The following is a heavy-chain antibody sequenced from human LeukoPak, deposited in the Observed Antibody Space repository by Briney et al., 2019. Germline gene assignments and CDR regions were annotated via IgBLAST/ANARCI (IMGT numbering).Heavy chain of an antibody. Sequence: GTSVKVSCKASGYTFTSYGISWVRQAPGQGLEWMGWMNPNSGNTGYAQKFQGRVTITRNTSISTAYMELSSLRSEDTAVYYCARGRGERYDFWRFPRDPWGQGTLVTVSS. D-gene: IGHD3-3*01. CDR3: ARGRGERYDFWRFPRDP. CDR2: MNPNSGNT. V-gene: IGHV1-8*03. CDR1: GYTFTSYG. J-gene: IGHJ5*02.